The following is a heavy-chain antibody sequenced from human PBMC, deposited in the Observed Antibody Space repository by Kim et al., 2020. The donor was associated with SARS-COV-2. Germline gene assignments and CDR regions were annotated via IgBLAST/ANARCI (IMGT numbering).Heavy chain of an antibody. J-gene: IGHJ6*01. Sequence: SETLSLTCTVSGVSISSGGYYWSWIRQHPGKGLEWIGYIYYSGSTYYNPSIKSRVTISVDTSKNQFSLKLSSVTAADTAVYYCARGITVFGVVIGYYYGMDVWGQGHRDTVS. D-gene: IGHD3-3*01. CDR1: GVSISSGGYY. CDR3: ARGITVFGVVIGYYYGMDV. CDR2: IYYSGST. V-gene: IGHV4-31*03.